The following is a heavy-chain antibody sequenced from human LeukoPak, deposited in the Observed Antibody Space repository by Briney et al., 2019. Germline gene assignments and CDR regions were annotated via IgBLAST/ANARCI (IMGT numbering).Heavy chain of an antibody. J-gene: IGHJ4*02. CDR2: IYYSGST. CDR3: ARAVDIVVVPAAMVFDY. Sequence: SETLSLTCTVSGGSISSSSYYWGWIRQPPGKGLEWIGSIYYSGSTYYNPSLKSRVTISVDTSKNQFSLKLSSVTAADTAVYYCARAVDIVVVPAAMVFDYWGQGTLVTVSS. D-gene: IGHD2-2*01. V-gene: IGHV4-39*01. CDR1: GGSISSSSYY.